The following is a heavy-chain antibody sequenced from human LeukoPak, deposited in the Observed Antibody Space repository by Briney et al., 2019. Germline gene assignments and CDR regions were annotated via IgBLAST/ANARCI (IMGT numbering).Heavy chain of an antibody. CDR2: ISTSGIYI. J-gene: IGHJ4*02. Sequence: PGGSLRLSCAASGFTFSSYEMNWVRQAPGKGLEWVSSISTSGIYIYYADSLKGRFTISRDNAKNSLYLQMNSLRAEDTAVYYCARTALFGGRLTTPGLDYWGQGTLVTVSS. V-gene: IGHV3-21*01. D-gene: IGHD3-16*01. CDR3: ARTALFGGRLTTPGLDY. CDR1: GFTFSSYE.